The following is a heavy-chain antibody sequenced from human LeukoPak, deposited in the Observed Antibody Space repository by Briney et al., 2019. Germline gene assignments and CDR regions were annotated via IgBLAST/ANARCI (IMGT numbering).Heavy chain of an antibody. V-gene: IGHV1-18*01. D-gene: IGHD6-19*01. J-gene: IGHJ4*02. CDR1: GYTFSRSA. CDR3: VRDDQWLVDY. CDR2: ISGYNGDR. Sequence: ASVKVSCKASGYTFSRSAISWVRQAPGHGLGWMGWISGYNGDRKYAQQFQDRVTLTTDTSTSTAYMEVRSLRSDDTALYYCVRDDQWLVDYWGQGTLVTVSS.